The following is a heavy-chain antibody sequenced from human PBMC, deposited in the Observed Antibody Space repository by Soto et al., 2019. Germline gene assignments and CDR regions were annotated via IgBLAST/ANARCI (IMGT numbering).Heavy chain of an antibody. CDR2: ISYDGSNK. CDR1: GFTFSSYA. J-gene: IGHJ6*02. Sequence: PGGSLRLSCAASGFTFSSYAMHWVRQAPGKGLEWVAVISYDGSNKYYADSVKGRFTISRDNSKNTLYLQMNSLRAEDTAVYYCARPSNSGYGYDSSGYYYGEGELGYYYAMDVWGQGTTVTVSS. CDR3: ARPSNSGYGYDSSGYYYGEGELGYYYAMDV. V-gene: IGHV3-30-3*01. D-gene: IGHD3-22*01.